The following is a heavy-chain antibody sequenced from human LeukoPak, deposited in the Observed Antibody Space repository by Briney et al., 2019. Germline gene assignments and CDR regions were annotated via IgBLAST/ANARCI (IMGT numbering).Heavy chain of an antibody. CDR3: AKERWLQLFDY. CDR2: ISYDGSNK. CDR1: GFTFSSYW. V-gene: IGHV3-30*18. J-gene: IGHJ4*02. D-gene: IGHD5-24*01. Sequence: GGSLRLSCAASGFTFSSYWMSWVRQAPGKGLEWVAVISYDGSNKYYADSVKGRFTISRDNSKNTLYLQMNSLRAEDTAVYYCAKERWLQLFDYWGQGTLVTVSS.